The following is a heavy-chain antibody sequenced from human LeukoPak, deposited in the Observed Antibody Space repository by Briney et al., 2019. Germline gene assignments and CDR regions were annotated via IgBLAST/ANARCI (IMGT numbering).Heavy chain of an antibody. Sequence: GGSLRISCAASGFTFSSYAVGWVRQAPGKGLEWVSGISGSGSSGGSTYYADSVKGRFTISRDNANNTVYLHMNSLSAEDTAVYFCAKGSHYCTSTSCYPTRPLFDYWGQGTLVTVSS. J-gene: IGHJ4*02. CDR1: GFTFSSYA. D-gene: IGHD2-2*01. CDR2: ISGSGSSGGST. CDR3: AKGSHYCTSTSCYPTRPLFDY. V-gene: IGHV3-23*01.